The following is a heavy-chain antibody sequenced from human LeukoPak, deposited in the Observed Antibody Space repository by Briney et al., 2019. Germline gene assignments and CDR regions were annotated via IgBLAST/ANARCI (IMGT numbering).Heavy chain of an antibody. Sequence: ASVKVSCKTSGYTFISFDINWVRQATGQGLEWMGWMNPNSGNTGYAQKFQGRVTMTRNTSISTAYMELSSLRSEDTAVYYCARGEAYYDSSGPTPDYWGQGTLVTVSS. CDR2: MNPNSGNT. D-gene: IGHD3-22*01. CDR1: GYTFISFD. V-gene: IGHV1-8*01. CDR3: ARGEAYYDSSGPTPDY. J-gene: IGHJ4*02.